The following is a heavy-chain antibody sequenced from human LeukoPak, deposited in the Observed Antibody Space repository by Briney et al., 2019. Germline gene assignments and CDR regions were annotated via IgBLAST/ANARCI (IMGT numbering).Heavy chain of an antibody. Sequence: ASVKVSCKASGYTFTSYAMHWVRQAPGQRLEWMGWINAGNGNTKYSQKFQSRVTITRDTSASTAYTELSSLRSEDTAVYYCARGHIIAADHFQHWGQGTLVTVSS. V-gene: IGHV1-3*01. J-gene: IGHJ1*01. CDR2: INAGNGNT. CDR1: GYTFTSYA. CDR3: ARGHIIAADHFQH. D-gene: IGHD6-13*01.